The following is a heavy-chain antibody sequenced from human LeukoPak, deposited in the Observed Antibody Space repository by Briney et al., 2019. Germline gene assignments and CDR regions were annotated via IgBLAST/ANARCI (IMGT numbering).Heavy chain of an antibody. J-gene: IGHJ6*02. V-gene: IGHV3-11*01. CDR3: ARDSGGGHCGGDCSNFYGMDV. Sequence: PGGSLRLSCAASGFTFSDYYMSWIRQAPGKGLEWVSYISSSGSTIYYADSVKGRFTISRDNAKNSLYLQMNSLRAEDTAVYYCARDSGGGHCGGDCSNFYGMDVWGQGTTVTVSS. CDR2: ISSSGSTI. CDR1: GFTFSDYY. D-gene: IGHD2-21*02.